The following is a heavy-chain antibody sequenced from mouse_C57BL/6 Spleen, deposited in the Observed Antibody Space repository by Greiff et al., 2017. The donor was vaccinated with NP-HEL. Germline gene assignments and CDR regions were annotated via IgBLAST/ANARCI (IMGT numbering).Heavy chain of an antibody. CDR2: IYPGDGDT. CDR1: GYAFSSSW. CDR3: ARGAIYYGYDDFDY. Sequence: QVQLQQSGPELVKPGASVKISCKASGYAFSSSWMNWVKQRPGKGLEWIGRIYPGDGDTNYNGKFKGKATLTADKSSSTAYMQLSSLTSEDSAVYFCARGAIYYGYDDFDYWGQGTTLTVSS. D-gene: IGHD2-2*01. V-gene: IGHV1-82*01. J-gene: IGHJ2*01.